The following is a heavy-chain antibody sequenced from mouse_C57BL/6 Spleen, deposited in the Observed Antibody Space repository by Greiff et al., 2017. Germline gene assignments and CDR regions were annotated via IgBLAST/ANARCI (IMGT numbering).Heavy chain of an antibody. V-gene: IGHV1-50*01. Sequence: QVQLQQSGAELVKPGASVKLSCKASGYTFTSYWMQWVKQRPGQGLEWIGEIDPSDSYTNYNQKFKGKATLTVDPSSSTAYMQLSSLTSEDSAVYYCARKVTTVLDYWGQGTTLTVSS. CDR3: ARKVTTVLDY. J-gene: IGHJ2*01. CDR1: GYTFTSYW. CDR2: IDPSDSYT. D-gene: IGHD1-1*01.